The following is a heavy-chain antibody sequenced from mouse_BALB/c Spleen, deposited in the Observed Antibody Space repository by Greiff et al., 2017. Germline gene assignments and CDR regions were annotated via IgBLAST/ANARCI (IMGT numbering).Heavy chain of an antibody. J-gene: IGHJ3*01. CDR3: ARTRTKTWFAD. CDR1: GYTFTSYW. D-gene: IGHD2-13*01. CDR2: INPSNGRT. V-gene: IGHV1S81*02. Sequence: QVQLQQPGAELVKPGASVKLSCKASGYTFTSYWMHWVKQRPGQGLEWIGEINPSNGRTNYNEKFKSKATLTVDKSSSTAYMQLSSLTSEDSAVYYCARTRTKTWFADWGQGTLVTVSA.